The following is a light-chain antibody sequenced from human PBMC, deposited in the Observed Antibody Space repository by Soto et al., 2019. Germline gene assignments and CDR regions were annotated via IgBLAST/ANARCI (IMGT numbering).Light chain of an antibody. V-gene: IGKV3-15*01. Sequence: EIVLTQSPGTLSLSPGERATLSCRASQSVSNNYLAWYQQKPGQAPRLLIYGTSTRATGVPAGFSGSGSGTEFTLTISNLQSEDFAVYYCQQYNDWPPLTFGGGTKVDIK. CDR2: GTS. CDR1: QSVSNN. CDR3: QQYNDWPPLT. J-gene: IGKJ4*01.